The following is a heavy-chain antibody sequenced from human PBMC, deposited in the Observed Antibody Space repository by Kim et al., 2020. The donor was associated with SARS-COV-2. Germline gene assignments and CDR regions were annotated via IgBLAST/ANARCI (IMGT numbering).Heavy chain of an antibody. D-gene: IGHD3-10*01. Sequence: GGSLRLSCAASGFTFSSYSMNWVRQAPGKGLEWVSSISSSSSYIYYADSVKGRFTISRDNAKNSLYLQMNSLRAEDTAVYYCATITMVRGVTRDIDYWGQGTLVTVSS. CDR1: GFTFSSYS. V-gene: IGHV3-21*01. CDR2: ISSSSSYI. J-gene: IGHJ4*02. CDR3: ATITMVRGVTRDIDY.